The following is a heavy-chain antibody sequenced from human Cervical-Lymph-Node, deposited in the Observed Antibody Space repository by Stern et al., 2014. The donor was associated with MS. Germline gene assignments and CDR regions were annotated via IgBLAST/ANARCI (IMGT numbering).Heavy chain of an antibody. D-gene: IGHD2/OR15-2a*01. V-gene: IGHV4-34*01. J-gene: IGHJ4*02. CDR1: GGSFSGYY. Sequence: QVQLQQWGAGLLKPSETLSLTCAVYGGSFSGYYWSWIRQSPGKGLEWIGEINHSGSTNYNPSLKSRVTISVDTSKNQFSLRLSSVTAADTAVYYCARAIRKNYDYWGQGTLVTVSS. CDR2: INHSGST. CDR3: ARAIRKNYDY.